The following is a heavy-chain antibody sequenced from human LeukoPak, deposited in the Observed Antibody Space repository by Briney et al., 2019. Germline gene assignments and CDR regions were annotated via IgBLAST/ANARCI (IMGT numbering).Heavy chain of an antibody. CDR1: GFIFGGYT. CDR2: ISPSGGNR. CDR3: ASRRSGWPNDAFDI. V-gene: IGHV3-48*04. D-gene: IGHD6-19*01. Sequence: QTGGSLRLSCVGSGFIFGGYTMNWVRQAPGKGLEWLSYISPSGGNRFYADSVKGRFTISRDNAKNSVFLQMNDLRAGDTALYYCASRRSGWPNDAFDIWGQGTMVIVTS. J-gene: IGHJ3*02.